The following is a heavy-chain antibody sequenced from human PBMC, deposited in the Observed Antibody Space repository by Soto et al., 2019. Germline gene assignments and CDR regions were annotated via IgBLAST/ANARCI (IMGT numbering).Heavy chain of an antibody. J-gene: IGHJ4*02. CDR3: ARDLRSVGAVAGAGGDY. CDR1: GGTFSRYA. CDR2: IIPIFGTA. Sequence: SGKVTCKASGGTFSRYAISWVRQAPGQGLEWMGGIIPIFGTANYAQKFQGRVTITADESTSTAYMELSSLRSEDTAVYYCARDLRSVGAVAGAGGDYWGQGTPVTVSS. V-gene: IGHV1-69*13. D-gene: IGHD6-19*01.